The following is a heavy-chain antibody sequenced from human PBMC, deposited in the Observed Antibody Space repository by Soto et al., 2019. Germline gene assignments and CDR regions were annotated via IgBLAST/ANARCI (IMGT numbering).Heavy chain of an antibody. CDR2: ISYDGSNK. CDR3: AKCRINDFWSGYAEYYYGMDV. Sequence: GGSLRLSCAASGFTFSSYGMHWVRQAPGKGLEWVAVISYDGSNKYYADSVKGRFTISRDNSKNTLYLQMNSLRAEDTAVYYCAKCRINDFWSGYAEYYYGMDVWGQGTTVTVSS. D-gene: IGHD3-3*01. J-gene: IGHJ6*02. CDR1: GFTFSSYG. V-gene: IGHV3-30*18.